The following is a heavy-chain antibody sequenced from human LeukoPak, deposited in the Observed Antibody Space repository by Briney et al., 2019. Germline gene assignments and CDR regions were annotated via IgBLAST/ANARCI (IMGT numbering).Heavy chain of an antibody. CDR1: GFTFSSYA. J-gene: IGHJ4*02. Sequence: QAGGSLRLSCAASGFTFSSYAMSWVRQAPGKGLEWVSAISGSGGSTYYADSVKGRFTISRDNSKNTLYLQMNSLRAEDTAVYYCAKVEVFGVVTTGGYWGQGTLVTVSS. CDR2: ISGSGGST. D-gene: IGHD3-3*01. CDR3: AKVEVFGVVTTGGY. V-gene: IGHV3-23*01.